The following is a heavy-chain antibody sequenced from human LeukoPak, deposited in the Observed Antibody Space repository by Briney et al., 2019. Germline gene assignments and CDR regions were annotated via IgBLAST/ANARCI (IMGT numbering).Heavy chain of an antibody. CDR3: ARSLLWFGELFFY. CDR2: IKQDGSEK. V-gene: IGHV3-7*01. Sequence: PGGSLRLSCAASGFTFSSYWMSWVRQAPGKGLEWVANIKQDGSEKYHVDSVKGRFTISRDNAKNSLYLQMNSLRAEDTAVYYCARSLLWFGELFFYWGQGTLVTVSS. CDR1: GFTFSSYW. J-gene: IGHJ4*02. D-gene: IGHD3-10*01.